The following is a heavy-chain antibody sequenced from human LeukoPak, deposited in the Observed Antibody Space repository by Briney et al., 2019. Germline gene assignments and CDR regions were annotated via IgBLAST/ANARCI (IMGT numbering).Heavy chain of an antibody. Sequence: GGSLKLPLAAPGFPFSSCAMLLGRQEAGKGLGWGAVISYDGSNKYYADSVKGRFTISRDNSKNTLYLQMNSLRAEDTAVYYCARDLEYYYYGMDVWGQGTTVTVSS. CDR2: ISYDGSNK. V-gene: IGHV3-30-3*01. CDR3: ARDLEYYYYGMDV. CDR1: GFPFSSCA. J-gene: IGHJ6*02.